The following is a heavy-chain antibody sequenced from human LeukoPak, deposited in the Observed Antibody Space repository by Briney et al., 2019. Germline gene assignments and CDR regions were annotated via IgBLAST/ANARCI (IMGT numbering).Heavy chain of an antibody. J-gene: IGHJ4*02. CDR1: GFPVTTKD. CDR3: ARAGDRGSHIDF. CDR2: TYSGGST. V-gene: IGHV3-66*01. Sequence: GGSLRLSCAASGFPVTTKDMTWIRQAPGKGLEWVSVTYSGGSTFFADFVNGRFSISRDQSQNTLYLQMNSLRANDTAVYYCARAGDRGSHIDFRGQGTLVTVSS. D-gene: IGHD1-26*01.